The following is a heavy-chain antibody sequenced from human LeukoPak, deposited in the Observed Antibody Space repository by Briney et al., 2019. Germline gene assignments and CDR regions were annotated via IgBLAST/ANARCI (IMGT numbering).Heavy chain of an antibody. D-gene: IGHD2/OR15-2a*01. J-gene: IGHJ4*02. V-gene: IGHV4-38-2*02. Sequence: SETLSLTCAVSDFSISSGYYWGWIRQPPGKGLEWIGSINYGSTTYYNPSLKSRVTISVDTSKNQFSLNLSSVSAADTAVYFCARDSRATHYSDYCGRGTLVTVSS. CDR3: ARDSRATHYSDY. CDR2: INYGSTT. CDR1: DFSISSGYY.